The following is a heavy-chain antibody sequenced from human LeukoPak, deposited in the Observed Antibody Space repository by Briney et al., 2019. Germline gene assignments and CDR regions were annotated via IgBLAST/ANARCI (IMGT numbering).Heavy chain of an antibody. D-gene: IGHD6-19*01. CDR2: INPSRGST. CDR1: GYTFTIYY. CDR3: AREGYSSGWFRYGMDV. Sequence: ASVKVSCKASGYTFTIYYMHWVRQAPGQGLEWMGIINPSRGSTSYAQKFQGRVTMTRDTSTSTVYMELSSLRSEDTAVYYCAREGYSSGWFRYGMDVWGQGTTVTVSS. J-gene: IGHJ6*02. V-gene: IGHV1-46*01.